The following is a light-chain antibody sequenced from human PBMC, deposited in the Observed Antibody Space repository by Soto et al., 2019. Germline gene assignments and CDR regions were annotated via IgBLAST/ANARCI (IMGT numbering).Light chain of an antibody. CDR3: SSYIGSNSYV. CDR2: HVS. J-gene: IGLJ1*01. Sequence: QSVLTHPASVSGTPGQSIIISSTGSSSVVGGCEYVSWYQQHPGKAPLLMIFHVSNRTSGISNRFSGSKSGNTASLTISGLQAEDEADYYCSSYIGSNSYVFGAGTKVTVL. CDR1: SSVVGGCEY. V-gene: IGLV2-14*03.